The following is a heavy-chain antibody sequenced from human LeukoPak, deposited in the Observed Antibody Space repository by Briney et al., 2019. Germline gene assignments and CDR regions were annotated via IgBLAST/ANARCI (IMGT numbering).Heavy chain of an antibody. Sequence: ASVKVSCKASGYTFTNYDINWVRQAAGQGLEWMGWMNPNSSDTGYVEKFQGRVTMTRDTSMNTAYMELSSLRSEDTAVYYCTRSGFGGGVHFDYWGQGTPVTVSS. V-gene: IGHV1-8*01. CDR1: GYTFTNYD. J-gene: IGHJ4*02. D-gene: IGHD3-16*01. CDR3: TRSGFGGGVHFDY. CDR2: MNPNSSDT.